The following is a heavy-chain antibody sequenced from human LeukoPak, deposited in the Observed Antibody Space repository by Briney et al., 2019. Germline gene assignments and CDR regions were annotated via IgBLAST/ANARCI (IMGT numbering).Heavy chain of an antibody. Sequence: PGGSLRLSCAASGFTFSTYAVNWVRQAPGKGLEWVSVIYTGGGTNYGDSVKGRFTISRDNSKNTLYLQMNSLRADDTAIYYCARGQAYCGADCYSDWGQGTLVTVSS. V-gene: IGHV3-66*01. J-gene: IGHJ4*02. CDR1: GFTFSTYA. CDR2: IYTGGGT. CDR3: ARGQAYCGADCYSD. D-gene: IGHD2-21*02.